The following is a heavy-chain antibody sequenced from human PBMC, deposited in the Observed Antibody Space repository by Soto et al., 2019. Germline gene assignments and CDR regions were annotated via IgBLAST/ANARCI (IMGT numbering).Heavy chain of an antibody. D-gene: IGHD2-21*01. V-gene: IGHV3-15*07. Sequence: EVQLVESGAELVKPGGSLRLSCAASGFIFSHDWICWVRQPPGKGLELVGRVKNNGGATDYASSVKGRFTISRDDSTDTVYLQMSSLRTEDTAIYYCAADLGPAYDSNNWFDPWGQGTLVTVSS. J-gene: IGHJ5*02. CDR2: VKNNGGAT. CDR1: GFIFSHDW. CDR3: AADLGPAYDSNNWFDP.